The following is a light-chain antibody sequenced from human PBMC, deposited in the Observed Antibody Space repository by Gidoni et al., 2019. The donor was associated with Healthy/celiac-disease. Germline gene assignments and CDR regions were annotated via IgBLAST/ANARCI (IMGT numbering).Light chain of an antibody. CDR1: QSVLYSSNNKNY. V-gene: IGKV4-1*01. CDR3: QQYCSTPPWT. Sequence: IVMTQSPDSLAVSLSERAAINCKSSQSVLYSSNNKNYLAWCQQKPGEPPTLLIYWASTSESGVADRLSGSGAGGNFSLTISSLQAEDVAVYYYQQYCSTPPWTFGQGTKVEIK. J-gene: IGKJ1*01. CDR2: WAS.